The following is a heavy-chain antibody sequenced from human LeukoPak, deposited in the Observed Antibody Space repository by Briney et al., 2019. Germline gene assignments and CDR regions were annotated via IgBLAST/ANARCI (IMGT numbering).Heavy chain of an antibody. V-gene: IGHV4-39*01. D-gene: IGHD6-19*01. CDR3: VKSGGYGLIAY. J-gene: IGHJ4*02. CDR1: GVSISGSGYY. CDR2: IYETGST. Sequence: SETLSLTCAVSGVSISGSGYYLGWIRQPPGKGLEWSGNIYETGSTYYNASLQSRVTISIDMSKNQISLRLTSVSAADTAMYYCVKSGGYGLIAYWGQGTLVTVSS.